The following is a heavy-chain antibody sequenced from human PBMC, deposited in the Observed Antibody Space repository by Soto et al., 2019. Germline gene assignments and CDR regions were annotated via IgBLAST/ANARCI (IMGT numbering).Heavy chain of an antibody. J-gene: IGHJ1*01. Sequence: GGSLRLSCAASGFTFSSYGMHWVRQAPGKGLEWVAVIWYDGSNKYYADSVKGRFTISRDNSKNTLYLQMNSLRAEDTAVYYCAPTRGWPSPFQHWGQGTLVTVSS. CDR1: GFTFSSYG. CDR3: APTRGWPSPFQH. V-gene: IGHV3-33*01. D-gene: IGHD2-15*01. CDR2: IWYDGSNK.